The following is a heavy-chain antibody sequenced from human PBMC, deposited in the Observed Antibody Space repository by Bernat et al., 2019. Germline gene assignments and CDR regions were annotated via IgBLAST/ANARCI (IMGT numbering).Heavy chain of an antibody. CDR1: GYTFTSYD. J-gene: IGHJ5*02. Sequence: QVQLVQSGAEVKKPGASVKVSCKASGYTFTSYDINWVRQATGQGLEWMGWMNPNSGNTGYAQKFQGRVTMTRNTSISTAYMELSSLRSEDTAVYYCARARVALHGGWSRTTKHNWFDPWGQGTLVTVSS. D-gene: IGHD6-19*01. V-gene: IGHV1-8*01. CDR2: MNPNSGNT. CDR3: ARARVALHGGWSRTTKHNWFDP.